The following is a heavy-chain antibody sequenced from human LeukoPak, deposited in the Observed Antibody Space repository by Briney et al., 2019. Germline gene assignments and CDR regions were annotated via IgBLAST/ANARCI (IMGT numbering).Heavy chain of an antibody. Sequence: GGSLRLSCSASGFSFSNYAMYWVRRAPGKGLEWVANIKQGGSEKYYVDSVKGRFTISRDNAKNSLYLQMNSLRAEDTAVYYCARDFGLRCSGGTCYSVYYYRMDVWGKGTTVTVSS. CDR2: IKQGGSEK. J-gene: IGHJ6*04. CDR3: ARDFGLRCSGGTCYSVYYYRMDV. D-gene: IGHD2-15*01. V-gene: IGHV3-7*03. CDR1: GFSFSNYA.